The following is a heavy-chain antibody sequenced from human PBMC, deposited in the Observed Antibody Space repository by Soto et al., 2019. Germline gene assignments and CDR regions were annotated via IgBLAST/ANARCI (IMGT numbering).Heavy chain of an antibody. CDR3: ATSRKYSSSWYKFHYYYGMDV. CDR1: GYSFTSYW. J-gene: IGHJ6*02. CDR2: IYPGDSDT. V-gene: IGHV5-51*01. D-gene: IGHD6-13*01. Sequence: PGESLKISCKGSGYSFTSYWIGWVRQMPGKGLEWMGIIYPGDSDTRYSPSFQGQVTISADKSISTAYLQWSSLKASDTAMYYCATSRKYSSSWYKFHYYYGMDVWGQGTTLTVSS.